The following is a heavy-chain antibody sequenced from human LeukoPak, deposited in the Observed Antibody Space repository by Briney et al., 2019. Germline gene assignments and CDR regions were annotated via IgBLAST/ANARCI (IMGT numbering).Heavy chain of an antibody. CDR1: GFTFSDYY. V-gene: IGHV3-11*05. Sequence: GGSLRLSCAASGFTFSDYYMSWIRQAPGKGLEWVSYISSSSSYTNYADSVKGRFTIFRDNAKNSLYLQMNSLRAEDTAVYYCARDTHYSSSWYTTPLFWGQGTLVTVSS. CDR2: ISSSSSYT. D-gene: IGHD6-13*01. CDR3: ARDTHYSSSWYTTPLF. J-gene: IGHJ4*02.